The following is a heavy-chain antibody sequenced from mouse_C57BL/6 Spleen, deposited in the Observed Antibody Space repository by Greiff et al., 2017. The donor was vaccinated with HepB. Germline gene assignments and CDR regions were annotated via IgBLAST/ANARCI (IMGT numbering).Heavy chain of an antibody. CDR3: ARDGYLVDY. V-gene: IGHV1-26*01. J-gene: IGHJ2*01. D-gene: IGHD2-3*01. CDR1: GYTFTDYY. Sequence: EVQLQQSGPELVKPGASVKISCKASGYTFTDYYMNWVKQSHGKSLEWIGDINPNNGGTSYNQKFKGKATLTVDKSSSTAYMELRSLTSEDSAVYYCARDGYLVDYWGQGTTLTVSS. CDR2: INPNNGGT.